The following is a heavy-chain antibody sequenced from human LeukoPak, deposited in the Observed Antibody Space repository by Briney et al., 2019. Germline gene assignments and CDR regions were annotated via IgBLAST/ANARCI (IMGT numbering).Heavy chain of an antibody. CDR3: AREMAVAAAGYWFDP. CDR1: GFTFSSYW. J-gene: IGHJ5*02. D-gene: IGHD6-13*01. V-gene: IGHV3-74*01. Sequence: QPGGSLRLSCAASGFTFSSYWMHWVRQAPGKGLVWVSRINTDGSSTSYADSVKGRFTISRDNAKNTLYLQMNSLRAEDTAVYYCAREMAVAAAGYWFDPWGQGTLVTVSS. CDR2: INTDGSST.